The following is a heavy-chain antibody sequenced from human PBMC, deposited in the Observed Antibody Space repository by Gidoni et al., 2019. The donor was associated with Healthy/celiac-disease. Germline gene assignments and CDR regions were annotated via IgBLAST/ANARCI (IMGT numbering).Heavy chain of an antibody. V-gene: IGHV3-30-3*01. J-gene: IGHJ4*02. CDR3: ASRIQLWLDY. CDR2: ISYDGSNK. D-gene: IGHD5-18*01. CDR1: GFTFSSYA. Sequence: QVQLVESGGGVVQPGRSLRLSCAASGFTFSSYAMHWVRQAPSKGLEWVAVISYDGSNKYYADSVKGRFTISRDNSKNTLYLQMNSLRAEDTAVYYCASRIQLWLDYWGQGTLVTVSS.